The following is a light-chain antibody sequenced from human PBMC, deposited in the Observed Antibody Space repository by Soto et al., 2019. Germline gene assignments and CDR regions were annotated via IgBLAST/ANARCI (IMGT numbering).Light chain of an antibody. Sequence: EIVMTQSPATLSVSPGERATLSCRASQSVSGNLAWYQQKPGQAPRLLIYDVSTRASGTPARFSGSGSGTDFTLTISGLQSEDFAVYYCQQYNNWPLTFGGGTKVDIK. V-gene: IGKV3-15*01. CDR2: DVS. CDR1: QSVSGN. J-gene: IGKJ4*01. CDR3: QQYNNWPLT.